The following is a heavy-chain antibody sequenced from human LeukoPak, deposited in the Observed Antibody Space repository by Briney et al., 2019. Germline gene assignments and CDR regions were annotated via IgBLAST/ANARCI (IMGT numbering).Heavy chain of an antibody. CDR1: GNSFSSNW. J-gene: IGHJ4*02. CDR2: IDPSDSYT. V-gene: IGHV5-10-1*01. CDR3: ARHCIAAAGTLDY. Sequence: GESLKISCSSSGNSFSSNWLSWVRQMPDKGLEWMGRIDPSDSYTDYSPSFQGHVTISADKSISTAYLQWSSLKASDTAMYYCARHCIAAAGTLDYWGQGTLVTVSS. D-gene: IGHD6-13*01.